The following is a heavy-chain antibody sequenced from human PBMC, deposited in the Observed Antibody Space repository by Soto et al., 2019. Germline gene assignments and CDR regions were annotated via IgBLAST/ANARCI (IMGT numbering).Heavy chain of an antibody. Sequence: PSETLSLTCAVYGGSFSGYYWSWIRQPPGKGLEWVGEINHSGSTNYNPSLKSRVTISVDTSKNQFSLKLSSVTAADTAVYYCERGVVAAARGLDPGGKGTLVTVPS. D-gene: IGHD2-15*01. CDR1: GGSFSGYY. V-gene: IGHV4-34*01. CDR2: INHSGST. J-gene: IGHJ5*02. CDR3: ERGVVAAARGLDP.